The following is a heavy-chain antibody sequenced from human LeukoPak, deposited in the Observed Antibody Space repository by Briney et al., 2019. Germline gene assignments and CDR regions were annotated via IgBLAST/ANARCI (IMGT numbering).Heavy chain of an antibody. V-gene: IGHV3-23*01. CDR1: GFTFSSYA. CDR3: VKFRGIQHYNYHMDV. J-gene: IGHJ6*03. CDR2: LTGSGGNT. D-gene: IGHD3-10*01. Sequence: GGSLRLSCAASGFTFSSYAMSWVRQAPGKGLEWVSGLTGSGGNTYYADSVKGRFTISRDNSKNTLSVQINSLRAEDAAVYYCVKFRGIQHYNYHMDVWGKGTTVTVSS.